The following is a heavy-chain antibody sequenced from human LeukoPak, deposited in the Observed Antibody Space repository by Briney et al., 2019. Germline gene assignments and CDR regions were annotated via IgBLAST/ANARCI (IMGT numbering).Heavy chain of an antibody. V-gene: IGHV1-18*01. CDR1: GYTFTSYG. D-gene: IGHD6-19*01. CDR2: ISAYNGNT. Sequence: GASVKVSCKASGYTFTSYGISWVRRAPGQGLEWMGWISAYNGNTNYAQKLQGRVTMTTDTSTSTAYMELRSLRSDDTAVYYCARADSSGWYDHLGYWGQGTLVTVSS. J-gene: IGHJ4*02. CDR3: ARADSSGWYDHLGY.